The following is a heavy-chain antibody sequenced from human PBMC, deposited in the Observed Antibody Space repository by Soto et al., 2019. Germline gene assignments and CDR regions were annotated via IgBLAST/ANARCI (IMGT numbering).Heavy chain of an antibody. CDR1: GFSFRKYA. CDR2: IHGGGDST. J-gene: IGHJ5*02. D-gene: IGHD6-19*01. V-gene: IGHV3-23*01. CDR3: AKGAVAGNGEWDWFDP. Sequence: EEQLLESGGGLVQPGGSLRLSCAASGFSFRKYAMSWVRQAPGKGLGWVSSIHGGGDSTYYADSVKGRFTVSRDDSKEALYPQRSSLRVDDTAVYYCAKGAVAGNGEWDWFDPWGQGPLVTVSS.